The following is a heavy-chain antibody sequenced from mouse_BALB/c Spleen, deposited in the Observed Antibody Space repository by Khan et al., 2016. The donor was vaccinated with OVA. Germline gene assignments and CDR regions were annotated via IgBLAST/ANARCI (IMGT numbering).Heavy chain of an antibody. V-gene: IGHV14-3*02. Sequence: EVRLQQSGAELVKPGASVRLSCTASGFNIIDTYIHWVKERPEQGPEWIGRTDPANGDTKYDPKFQGKATITADTSSNTAYLHLSSLTSEDTAVYYCATLYGSPFTYWGQGTLVTVSA. CDR2: TDPANGDT. D-gene: IGHD2-1*01. CDR1: GFNIIDTY. CDR3: ATLYGSPFTY. J-gene: IGHJ3*01.